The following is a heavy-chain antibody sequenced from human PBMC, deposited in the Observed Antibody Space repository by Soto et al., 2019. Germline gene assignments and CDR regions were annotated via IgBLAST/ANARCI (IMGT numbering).Heavy chain of an antibody. Sequence: ASVKVSCKASGYTFTSYGISWVRQAPGQGLEWMGWVNAYNGNTNYAQKFQGRVTMTTDTSTSTAYMELRSLRSDDTAVYYCARDERDDYALRYWGQGALVTVSS. CDR1: GYTFTSYG. V-gene: IGHV1-18*01. CDR3: ARDERDDYALRY. CDR2: VNAYNGNT. J-gene: IGHJ4*02. D-gene: IGHD4-17*01.